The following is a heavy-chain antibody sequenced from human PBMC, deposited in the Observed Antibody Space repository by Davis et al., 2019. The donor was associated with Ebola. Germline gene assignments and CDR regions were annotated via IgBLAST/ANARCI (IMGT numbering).Heavy chain of an antibody. CDR3: ARHVDSSGWRDYYLDY. J-gene: IGHJ4*02. Sequence: SETLSLTCTVSGGSISSYYWSWIRQPPGKGLEWIGYIYYSGSTNYNPSLKSRVTISVDTSKNQFSLKLRSVTAADTAVYYCARHVDSSGWRDYYLDYWGQGTLVTVSS. CDR2: IYYSGST. V-gene: IGHV4-59*08. CDR1: GGSISSYY. D-gene: IGHD6-19*01.